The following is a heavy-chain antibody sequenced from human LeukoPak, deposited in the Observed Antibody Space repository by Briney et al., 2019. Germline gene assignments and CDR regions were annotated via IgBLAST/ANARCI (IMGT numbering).Heavy chain of an antibody. D-gene: IGHD6-13*01. CDR3: AKGVAAGTWGTSFDY. J-gene: IGHJ4*02. CDR1: GFSFSTYP. V-gene: IGHV3-30*01. Sequence: PGGSLRLSCAASGFSFSTYPLHWVRQAPGKGPEWLAVISYDGNYEYYAESVKGRFTISRDNSKNTLYLQMNILRAEDTAVYYCAKGVAAGTWGTSFDYWGQGTLVTVSS. CDR2: ISYDGNYE.